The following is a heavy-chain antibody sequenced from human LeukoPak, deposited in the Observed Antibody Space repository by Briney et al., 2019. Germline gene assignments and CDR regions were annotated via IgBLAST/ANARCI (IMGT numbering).Heavy chain of an antibody. D-gene: IGHD6-19*01. Sequence: GRSLRLSCAASGFTFDDYAMHWVRQAPGKGLEWGSGISCNSGSIGYADSVKGRFTISRHNAQPSLYLQMNSLRAADTALYYCAKGIRTLSGWYRDYFDYWGQGTLVTVSS. J-gene: IGHJ4*02. CDR1: GFTFDDYA. V-gene: IGHV3-9*01. CDR2: ISCNSGSI. CDR3: AKGIRTLSGWYRDYFDY.